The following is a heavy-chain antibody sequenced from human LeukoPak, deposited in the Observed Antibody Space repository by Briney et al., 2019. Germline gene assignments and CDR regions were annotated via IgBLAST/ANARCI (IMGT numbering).Heavy chain of an antibody. CDR1: GFTFSSYA. CDR3: ARDQDGYNSY. D-gene: IGHD5-24*01. J-gene: IGHJ4*02. Sequence: GGSLRLSCAASGFTFSSYAMHWVRQAPGKGLEWVAVISYDGSNKYYADSVKGRFTISRDNSKNTLYLQMSSLRAEDTAVYYCARDQDGYNSYWGQGTLVTVSS. V-gene: IGHV3-30-3*01. CDR2: ISYDGSNK.